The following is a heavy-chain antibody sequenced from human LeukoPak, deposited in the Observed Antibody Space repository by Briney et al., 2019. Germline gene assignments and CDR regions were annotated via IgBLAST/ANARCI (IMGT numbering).Heavy chain of an antibody. CDR2: ISSSSGFI. CDR3: GREGGVYGSYY. J-gene: IGHJ4*02. Sequence: PGGSLRLSCAASGFTVSSKYMNWVRQAPGKGLEWVSSISSSSGFIYYADSVKGRFTISRDNAKNSLYLQMNSLRAEDTAVYYCGREGGVYGSYYWGQGTLVTVSS. V-gene: IGHV3-21*01. D-gene: IGHD3-22*01. CDR1: GFTVSSKY.